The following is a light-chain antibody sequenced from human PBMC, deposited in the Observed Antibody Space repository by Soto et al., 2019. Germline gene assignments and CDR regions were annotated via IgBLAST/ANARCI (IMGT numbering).Light chain of an antibody. J-gene: IGLJ1*01. Sequence: QSVLTQPPSVSGAAGQRVAMSCTGSSSNIGAGYDVHWYQQLPGTAPKLLIYGNSNRPSGVPDRFSGSKSGTSASLAITGLQAEDEADYYCQSYDSSLSGHVFGTGTKVTVL. V-gene: IGLV1-40*01. CDR2: GNS. CDR3: QSYDSSLSGHV. CDR1: SSNIGAGYD.